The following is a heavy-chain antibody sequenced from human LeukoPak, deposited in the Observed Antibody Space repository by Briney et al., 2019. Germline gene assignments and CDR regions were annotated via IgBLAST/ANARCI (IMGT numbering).Heavy chain of an antibody. D-gene: IGHD1-26*01. CDR1: GGSISSSSYY. CDR2: IYYSGST. Sequence: PSETLSLTCTVSGGSISSSSYYWGWIRQRPGKGLEWIGSIYYSGSTHYNPSLKSRVTISVDTSKNKFSLKLNSVTAADTAVYYCARPAYRGSYYDAFDIWGQGTMVTVSS. V-gene: IGHV4-39*01. J-gene: IGHJ3*02. CDR3: ARPAYRGSYYDAFDI.